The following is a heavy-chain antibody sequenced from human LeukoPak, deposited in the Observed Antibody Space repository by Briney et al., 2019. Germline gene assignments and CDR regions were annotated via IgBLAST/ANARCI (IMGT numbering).Heavy chain of an antibody. J-gene: IGHJ6*03. D-gene: IGHD3-10*01. CDR2: IYTSGST. CDR3: ARAVTMAYYMDV. Sequence: SETLSLTCTVSGGSISSGSYYWSWIRQPAGKGLEWIGRIYTSGSTNYNPSLKRRVTISVDTSKNQFSLKLSSLTAADTAVYYCARAVTMAYYMDVWGKGTTVTISS. CDR1: GGSISSGSYY. V-gene: IGHV4-61*02.